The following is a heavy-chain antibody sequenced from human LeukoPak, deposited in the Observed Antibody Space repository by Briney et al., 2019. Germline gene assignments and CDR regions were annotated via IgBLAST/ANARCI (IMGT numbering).Heavy chain of an antibody. CDR1: GFTFSSYG. J-gene: IGHJ5*02. D-gene: IGHD1-26*01. CDR3: AKGYLRRIVGATLWFDP. Sequence: GGSLRLSCAASGFTFSSYGMHWVRQAPGKGLEWVAVISYDGSNKYYADSVKGRFTISRDNSKNTLYLQMNSLRAEDTAVYYCAKGYLRRIVGATLWFDPWGQGTLVTISS. V-gene: IGHV3-30*18. CDR2: ISYDGSNK.